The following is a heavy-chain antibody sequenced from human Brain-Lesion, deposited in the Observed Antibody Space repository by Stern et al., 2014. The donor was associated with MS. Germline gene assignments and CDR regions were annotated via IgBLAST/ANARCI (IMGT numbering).Heavy chain of an antibody. CDR3: ARDQRGITIFGVVTDYYYLGMDV. CDR2: INPNTGGT. D-gene: IGHD3-3*01. CDR1: GYIFTGYY. V-gene: IGHV1-2*02. J-gene: IGHJ6*02. Sequence: QVQLGQSGAEVKKPGASVKVSCKTSGYIFTGYYIHWVRQAPGQGLEWMAWINPNTGGTKDAQKFQGRVTMSRDTSISTAYVELSSLTSDDTAVYYCARDQRGITIFGVVTDYYYLGMDVWGQGTTVTVSS.